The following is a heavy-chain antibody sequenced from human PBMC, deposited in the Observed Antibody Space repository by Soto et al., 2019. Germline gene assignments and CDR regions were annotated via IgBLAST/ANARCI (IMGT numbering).Heavy chain of an antibody. V-gene: IGHV1-2*02. Sequence: QVQLVQSGAEVKKPGASVKVSCKASGYTFTDYFIHWVRQAPGQGFEWMGWINPKSRGTTYAQKFQGRVTMTRDTSNSTAYMELRGLRSDDTAIYYCARVTLKAGNWFDPWGQGTQVTVSS. CDR3: ARVTLKAGNWFDP. CDR2: INPKSRGT. CDR1: GYTFTDYF. J-gene: IGHJ5*02.